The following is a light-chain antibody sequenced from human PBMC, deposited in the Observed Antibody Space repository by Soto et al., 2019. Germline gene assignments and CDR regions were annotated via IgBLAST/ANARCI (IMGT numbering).Light chain of an antibody. CDR1: SSDVGNYNL. CDR3: CSYAGSGTYV. V-gene: IGLV2-23*02. J-gene: IGLJ1*01. CDR2: EVG. Sequence: QSVLTQPASVSGSPGQSITISCTGTSSDVGNYNLVSWYQHHPGKAPKLMIYEVGERPSGVSNRFSGSKSGNTASLTLPGLQAEDEADYYCCSYAGSGTYVFGIGTKVTVL.